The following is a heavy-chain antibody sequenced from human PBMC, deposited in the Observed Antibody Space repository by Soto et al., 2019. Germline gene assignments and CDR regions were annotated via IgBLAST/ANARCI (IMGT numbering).Heavy chain of an antibody. CDR1: GFTFSSYW. V-gene: IGHV3-74*01. D-gene: IGHD6-6*01. CDR2: INSDGSST. CDR3: AATWEYSSASFDY. J-gene: IGHJ4*02. Sequence: VQLVESGGGLVQPGGSLRLSCAASGFTFSSYWMHWVRQAPGKGLVWVSRINSDGSSTSYADSVKGRFTISRDNAKNTLYLQMNSLRAEDTAVYYCAATWEYSSASFDYWGQGTLVTVSS.